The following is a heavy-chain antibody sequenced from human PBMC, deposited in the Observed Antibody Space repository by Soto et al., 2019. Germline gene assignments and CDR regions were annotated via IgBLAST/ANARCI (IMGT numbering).Heavy chain of an antibody. CDR3: ARGILTGPYTKFDY. Sequence: QVQLQESGPGLVKPSETLSLTCTVSGGSVSSGSYYWSWIRQPQGKGLEGIGYVYYSGSTNYNPSLKSRVTISVDTSKNQFSLKLSSVTAADTAVYYCARGILTGPYTKFDYWGQGTLVTVSS. J-gene: IGHJ4*02. CDR2: VYYSGST. D-gene: IGHD3-9*01. V-gene: IGHV4-61*01. CDR1: GGSVSSGSYY.